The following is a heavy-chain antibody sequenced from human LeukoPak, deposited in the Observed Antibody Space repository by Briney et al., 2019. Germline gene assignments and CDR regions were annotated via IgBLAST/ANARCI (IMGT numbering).Heavy chain of an antibody. CDR1: GFTFRNYW. Sequence: GGSLRLSCTTSGFTFRNYWMTWVRQAPGKGLAWVAYIQLDGSEKYYVDSVKGRFTISRDNAKNSLYLQMNSLRAEDTAVYYCAKDLPAATIYYYYGMDVWGQGTTVTVSS. CDR3: AKDLPAATIYYYYGMDV. V-gene: IGHV3-7*01. D-gene: IGHD2-2*01. J-gene: IGHJ6*02. CDR2: IQLDGSEK.